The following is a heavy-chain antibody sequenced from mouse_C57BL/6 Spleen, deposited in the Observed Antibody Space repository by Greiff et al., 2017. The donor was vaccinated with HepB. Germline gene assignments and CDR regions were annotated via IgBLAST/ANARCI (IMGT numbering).Heavy chain of an antibody. Sequence: DVQLQESGPGLVKPSQSLSLTCTVTGYSITSGYGWNWIRQVPGNKREWMGDISYSGSTNYNPSLKSRISITRDASKNQFFLQLNSVTTEDTATYYCARTARIKYWGPGTTLTVSS. V-gene: IGHV3-2*02. J-gene: IGHJ2*01. D-gene: IGHD1-2*01. CDR3: ARTARIKY. CDR1: GYSITSGYG. CDR2: ISYSGST.